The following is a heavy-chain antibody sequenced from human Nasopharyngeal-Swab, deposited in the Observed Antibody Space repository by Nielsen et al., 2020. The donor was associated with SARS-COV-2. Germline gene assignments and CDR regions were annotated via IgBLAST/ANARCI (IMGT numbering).Heavy chain of an antibody. CDR2: ISGSGGST. V-gene: IGHV3-23*01. D-gene: IGHD3-3*01. CDR3: AKFLSLGVVDYYYYGMDV. J-gene: IGHJ6*02. CDR1: GFTFSSYA. Sequence: GESLKISCAASGFTFSSYAMSWVRQAPGKGLEWVSAISGSGGSTYYADSVKGRFTISRDNSKNTLYLQMNGLRAEDTAVYYCAKFLSLGVVDYYYYGMDVWGQGTTVTVSS.